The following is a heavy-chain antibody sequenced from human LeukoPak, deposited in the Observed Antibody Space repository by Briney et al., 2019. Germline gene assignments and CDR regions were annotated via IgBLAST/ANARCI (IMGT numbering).Heavy chain of an antibody. CDR2: IIPIFGTA. CDR1: GGTFSSYA. CDR3: ASGYCSSTSCYTFDY. V-gene: IGHV1-69*13. D-gene: IGHD2-2*02. Sequence: SVKVSCKASGGTFSSYAISWVRQAPGQGLEWMGGIIPIFGTANYAQKFQGRVTITADESTSTAYMELSSLRSEDTAVYYCASGYCSSTSCYTFDYWGQGTLVTVSS. J-gene: IGHJ4*02.